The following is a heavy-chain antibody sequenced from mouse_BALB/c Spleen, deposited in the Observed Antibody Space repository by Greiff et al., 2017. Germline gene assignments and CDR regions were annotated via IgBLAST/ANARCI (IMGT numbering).Heavy chain of an antibody. CDR1: GFNIKDYY. J-gene: IGHJ4*01. V-gene: IGHV14-4*02. CDR2: IDPENGDT. Sequence: EVQLQQSGAELVRPGASVKLSCTASGFNIKDYYMHWVKQRPEQGLEWIGWIDPENGDTEYAPKFQGKATMTADTSSNTAYLQLSSLTSEDTAVYYCNARVITTVVAYGGAYAMDYWGQGTSVTVSS. D-gene: IGHD1-1*01. CDR3: NARVITTVVAYGGAYAMDY.